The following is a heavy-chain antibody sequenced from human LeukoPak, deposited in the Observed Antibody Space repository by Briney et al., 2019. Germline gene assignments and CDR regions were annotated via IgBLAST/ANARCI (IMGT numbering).Heavy chain of an antibody. CDR1: GSSVTSDYF. J-gene: IGHJ4*02. CDR2: IYHSWGI. V-gene: IGHV4-38-2*01. D-gene: IGHD3-10*01. CDR3: ARNVTAEFFDH. Sequence: SETLSLTCAVSGSSVTSDYFWGWIRQPPGKGLEWIATIYHSWGIYFNPSLKSRVSISLDASKNEFSLRLTSLTAADTAIYYCARNVTAEFFDHWGPGILVTVSS.